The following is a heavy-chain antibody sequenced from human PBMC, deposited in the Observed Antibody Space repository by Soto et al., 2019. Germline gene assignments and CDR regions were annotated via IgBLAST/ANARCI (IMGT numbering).Heavy chain of an antibody. D-gene: IGHD3-10*02. CDR3: ARARFGEVLLFDY. V-gene: IGHV4-4*07. J-gene: IGHJ4*02. CDR2: IYSSGST. Sequence: TLSLTCTVSGGSISYYHWSWIRQPAGKGLEWIGRIYSSGSTNYNPSLKSRVTMSVDTSKNQFSLKLNSVTAADTAVYYCARARFGEVLLFDYWGQGTLVTVSS. CDR1: GGSISYYH.